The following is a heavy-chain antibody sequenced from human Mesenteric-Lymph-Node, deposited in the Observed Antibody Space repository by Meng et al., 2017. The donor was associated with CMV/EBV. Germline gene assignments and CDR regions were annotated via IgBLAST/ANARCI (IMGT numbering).Heavy chain of an antibody. Sequence: PAGFTFSSYWMRCVGPAPGKGLVWVSRINTDGSSTTYADSVKGRFTISRDNAKNTLYLQMNSLRAEDTAVYYCARAWSSSPDYWGQGTLVTVSS. CDR1: GFTFSSYW. CDR2: INTDGSST. V-gene: IGHV3-74*01. J-gene: IGHJ4*02. CDR3: ARAWSSSPDY. D-gene: IGHD6-13*01.